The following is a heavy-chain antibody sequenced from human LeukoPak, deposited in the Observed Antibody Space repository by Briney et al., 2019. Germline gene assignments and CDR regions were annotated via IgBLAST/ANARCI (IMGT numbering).Heavy chain of an antibody. Sequence: ASMNVSCNASAGTFSNLANSRVRQAPGQGIEWMGRIIPTTGLANYVQKFQGRVTITADKSTSTAYMELSSLRSEDTAVYYCARAPPRLDGYILYYWGQGTLVTVSS. CDR1: AGTFSNLA. J-gene: IGHJ4*02. CDR2: IIPTTGLA. CDR3: ARAPPRLDGYILYY. V-gene: IGHV1-69*04. D-gene: IGHD5-24*01.